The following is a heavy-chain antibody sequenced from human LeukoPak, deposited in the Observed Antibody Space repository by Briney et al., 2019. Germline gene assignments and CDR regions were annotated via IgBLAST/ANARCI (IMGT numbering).Heavy chain of an antibody. J-gene: IGHJ4*02. Sequence: HGESLKISCQGSEYSFATYWIAWSRQMPGKGLEWMGIIYPSDSDTRYSPSFQGQVTISADKSIKTAYLQWSSLKASDTAMYYCARPLQGIVGATGFDYWGQGTLVTVSS. CDR2: IYPSDSDT. CDR3: ARPLQGIVGATGFDY. V-gene: IGHV5-51*01. D-gene: IGHD1-26*01. CDR1: EYSFATYW.